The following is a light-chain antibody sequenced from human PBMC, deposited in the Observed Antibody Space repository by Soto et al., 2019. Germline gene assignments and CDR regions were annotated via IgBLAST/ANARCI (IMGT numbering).Light chain of an antibody. CDR2: AAS. V-gene: IGKV1-39*01. Sequence: IQMTQSPSCLSASIGDSVIITCRPSQDIGTYLTWYQHKPGKAPKHXXYAASSLQTGVPSRFTGSGSGTEFTLTIDSLQPEDFATYYCQQSYTTPRITFGQGTRLEIK. CDR1: QDIGTY. J-gene: IGKJ5*01. CDR3: QQSYTTPRIT.